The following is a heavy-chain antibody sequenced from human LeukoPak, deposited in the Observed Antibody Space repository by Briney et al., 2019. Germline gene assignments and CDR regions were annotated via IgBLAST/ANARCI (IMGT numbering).Heavy chain of an antibody. CDR3: ATVTTPIYYYYYYMDV. Sequence: PSETLSLTCAVYGGSFSGYYWSWIRQPPGEGLEWIGEINHSGSTNYNPSLKSRVTISVDTSKNQFSLKLSSVTAADTAVYYCATVTTPIYYYYYYMDVWGKGTTVTVSS. CDR2: INHSGST. CDR1: GGSFSGYY. V-gene: IGHV4-34*01. J-gene: IGHJ6*03. D-gene: IGHD4-17*01.